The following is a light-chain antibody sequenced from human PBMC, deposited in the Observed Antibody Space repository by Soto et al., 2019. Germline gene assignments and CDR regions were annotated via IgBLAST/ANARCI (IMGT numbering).Light chain of an antibody. CDR2: EVS. Sequence: QSVLTQPASVSESPGQAVTISCSVTSSDGGGYNHVSWYQQHADKAPKLLIHEVSNRPSGVSNRFSGSKSGNTASLTISGLQAEDEADYYCTSYTSISTYVFGTGTKVTVL. V-gene: IGLV2-14*01. CDR1: SSDGGGYNH. CDR3: TSYTSISTYV. J-gene: IGLJ1*01.